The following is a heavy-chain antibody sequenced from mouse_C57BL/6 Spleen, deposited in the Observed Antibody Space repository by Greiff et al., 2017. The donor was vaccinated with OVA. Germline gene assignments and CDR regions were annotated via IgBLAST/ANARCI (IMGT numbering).Heavy chain of an antibody. V-gene: IGHV5-17*01. CDR3: ARRYYGNFYYFDY. J-gene: IGHJ2*01. CDR2: ISSGSSTI. CDR1: GFTFSDYG. D-gene: IGHD2-1*01. Sequence: EVKLMESGGGLVKPGGSLKLSCAASGFTFSDYGMHWVRQAPEKGLEWVAYISSGSSTIYYADTVKGRFTISRDNAKNTLFLQMTSLRSEDTAMYYCARRYYGNFYYFDYWGQGTTLTVSS.